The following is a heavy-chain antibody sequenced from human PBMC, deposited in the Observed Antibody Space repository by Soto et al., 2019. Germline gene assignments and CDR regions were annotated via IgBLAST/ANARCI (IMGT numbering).Heavy chain of an antibody. CDR2: IYYSGST. CDR1: GGSISSYY. V-gene: IGHV4-59*01. CDR3: ARTDITIFGAVYFDY. J-gene: IGHJ4*02. D-gene: IGHD3-3*01. Sequence: SETLSLTCTVSGGSISSYYWSWIRQPPGKGLEWIGYIYYSGSTNYNPSLKSRVTISVDTSKNQFSLKLSPVTAADTAVYYCARTDITIFGAVYFDYWGQGTLVTVSS.